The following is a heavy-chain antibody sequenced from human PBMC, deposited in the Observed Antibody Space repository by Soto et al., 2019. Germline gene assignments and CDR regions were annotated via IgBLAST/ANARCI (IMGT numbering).Heavy chain of an antibody. CDR3: AHSPYSRSSYYCGF. D-gene: IGHD6-6*01. Sequence: QITLKESGPTLVKPTQTLTLTCTFSGFSLSTSGVGVGWIRQPPGKALEWLALIYWDDDKRDSPFLKSRLTIXNXTXXNQVGLTIANMDPVDTARYYCAHSPYSRSSYYCGFWGQGTLVTVSS. V-gene: IGHV2-5*02. CDR1: GFSLSTSGVG. CDR2: IYWDDDK. J-gene: IGHJ4*02.